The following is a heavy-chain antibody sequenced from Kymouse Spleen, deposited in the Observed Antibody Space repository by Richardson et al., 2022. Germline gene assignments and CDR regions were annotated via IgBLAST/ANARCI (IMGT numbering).Heavy chain of an antibody. D-gene: IGHD1-7*01. CDR2: IYYSGST. V-gene: IGHV4-39*01. Sequence: QLQLQESGPGLVKPSETLSLTCTVSGGSISSSSYYWGWIRQPPGKGLEWIGSIYYSGSTYYNPSLKSRVTISVDTSKNQFSLKLSSVTAADTAVYYCARQGNWNYEDGMDVWGQGTTVTVSS. CDR3: ARQGNWNYEDGMDV. J-gene: IGHJ6*02. CDR1: GGSISSSSYY.